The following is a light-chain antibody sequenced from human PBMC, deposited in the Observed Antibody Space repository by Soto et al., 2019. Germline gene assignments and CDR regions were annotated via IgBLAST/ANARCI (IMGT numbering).Light chain of an antibody. CDR2: GAS. J-gene: IGKJ2*01. CDR3: HQYDIAPQT. CDR1: QTLRRTY. V-gene: IGKV3-20*01. Sequence: VLMQSPGILSLSPGERVTLSCRASQTLRRTYIAWYQQKLGQAPRVVVYGASNRATGIPDRFSGSGSGTDFTLTISRLEPEDFAVYYCHQYDIAPQTFGRGTKVDIK.